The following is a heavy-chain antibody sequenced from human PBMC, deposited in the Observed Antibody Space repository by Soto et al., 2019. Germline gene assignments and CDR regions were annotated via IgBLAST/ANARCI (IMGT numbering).Heavy chain of an antibody. Sequence: QVQLVQSGAEVKKHGASVKVSYKASGYTFVNYEINWVRQATGQGLEWLGWMNPHSGDTFYAQNFQGRVTMTRNTSITTAYMELNSLKSEDTAVYYCARQQAMDYWGQGTLVTVSS. CDR3: ARQQAMDY. CDR1: GYTFVNYE. CDR2: MNPHSGDT. J-gene: IGHJ4*02. V-gene: IGHV1-8*01.